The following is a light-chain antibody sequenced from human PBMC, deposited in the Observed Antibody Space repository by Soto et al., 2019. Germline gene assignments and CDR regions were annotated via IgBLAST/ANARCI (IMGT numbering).Light chain of an antibody. J-gene: IGKJ4*01. CDR2: DAS. Sequence: DIQMTQSPSSLSASVGDRVTITCRASQGINRWVAGDQQKPEKAPKSLVYDASSLQSGVPSRFSGSRFGTNFTLTLSRLQPEDFATYYCHQYNSYPPSFGGGPKVQIK. CDR1: QGINRW. V-gene: IGKV1D-16*01. CDR3: HQYNSYPPS.